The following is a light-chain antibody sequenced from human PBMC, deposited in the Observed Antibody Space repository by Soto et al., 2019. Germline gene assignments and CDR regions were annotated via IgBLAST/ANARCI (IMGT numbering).Light chain of an antibody. CDR3: HQYGSSPA. CDR2: GAS. Sequence: ETVLTQSPGTLSLSPGERATLSCRASQSVSSNYLAWYQQKPGQAPRRLIYGASSTATGIPDRCSGSGSGTYFTVTISRLEPEDFAVYYWHQYGSSPAFGGGTRVEIK. J-gene: IGKJ4*01. CDR1: QSVSSNY. V-gene: IGKV3-20*01.